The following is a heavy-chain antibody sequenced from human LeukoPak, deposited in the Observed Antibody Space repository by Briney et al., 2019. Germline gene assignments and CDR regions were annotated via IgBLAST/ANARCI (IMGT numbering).Heavy chain of an antibody. D-gene: IGHD2-15*01. J-gene: IGHJ5*02. V-gene: IGHV1-2*02. CDR2: INPNSGGT. Sequence: ASVKVSCKASGYTFTGYYMHWVRQAPGQGVEWMGWINPNSGGTNYAQKFQGRVTMTRDTSISTAYMELSRLRSDDTAVYYCARVGYCSGGSCYSRNWFDPWGQGNLVTVSS. CDR3: ARVGYCSGGSCYSRNWFDP. CDR1: GYTFTGYY.